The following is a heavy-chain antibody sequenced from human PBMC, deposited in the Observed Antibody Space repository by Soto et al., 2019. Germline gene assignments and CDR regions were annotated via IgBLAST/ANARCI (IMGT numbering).Heavy chain of an antibody. J-gene: IGHJ6*03. CDR2: ISSNGVGR. Sequence: EVQLAESGGGLAQPGGSLRLSCAASGFTLSGYAMDWVRQAPGKGLEYVSGISSNGVGRYYANSVQGRFTISRDNSENAVYLQMGSLRPEDMAVYYCARRARPDFYSRVVGGKGTTVTFSS. V-gene: IGHV3-64*01. D-gene: IGHD6-6*01. CDR1: GFTLSGYA. CDR3: ARRARPDFYSRVV.